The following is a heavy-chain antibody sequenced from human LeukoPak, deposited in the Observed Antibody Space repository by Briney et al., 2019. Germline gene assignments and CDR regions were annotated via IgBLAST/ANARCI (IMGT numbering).Heavy chain of an antibody. J-gene: IGHJ4*02. CDR1: GLNFDDSA. V-gene: IGHV3-43*02. Sequence: PGGSLRLSCVASGLNFDDSAMHWVRQAPGKGLEWVSLISAYGGSTFSADSVKGRFSISRDNSKNSLYLQMNSLRSEDTAMYYCAKESGKFDYWGQGTLVAVSS. CDR3: AKESGKFDY. CDR2: ISAYGGST.